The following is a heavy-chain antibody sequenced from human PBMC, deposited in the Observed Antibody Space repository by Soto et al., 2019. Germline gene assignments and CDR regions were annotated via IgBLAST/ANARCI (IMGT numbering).Heavy chain of an antibody. Sequence: ASVKVSCKASGGTFSSYAISWVRQAPGQGLEWMGGIIPIFGTANYAQKFQGRVTITADKSTSTAYMELRSLTSDDTAVYYCARGHAVIIGAMDVWGQGTTVTV. V-gene: IGHV1-69*06. D-gene: IGHD3-10*01. CDR1: GGTFSSYA. CDR2: IIPIFGTA. J-gene: IGHJ6*02. CDR3: ARGHAVIIGAMDV.